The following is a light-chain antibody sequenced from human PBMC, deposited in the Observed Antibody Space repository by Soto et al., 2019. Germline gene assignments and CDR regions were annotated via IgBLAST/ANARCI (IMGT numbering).Light chain of an antibody. CDR2: GAS. CDR1: QSVSSY. Sequence: IGLSQSPATVSLSQGERATLSCRASQSVSSYLAWYQQKPGQAPRLLIYGASSRATGIPDRFSGSGSGTDFTLTISRLEPEDIAVYYCHPYGSSQTFGHGTNVAIK. CDR3: HPYGSSQT. J-gene: IGKJ1*01. V-gene: IGKV3-20*01.